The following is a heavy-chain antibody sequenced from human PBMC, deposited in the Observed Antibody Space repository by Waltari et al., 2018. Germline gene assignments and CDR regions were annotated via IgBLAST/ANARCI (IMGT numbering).Heavy chain of an antibody. CDR1: GGSISSYY. CDR2: IYYSGST. V-gene: IGHV4-59*01. Sequence: QVQLQESGPGLVKPSETLSLTCTVSGGSISSYYWSWIRQPPGKGLEWMGDIYYSGSTNSTPSLKSRVSISVYTSSNQFSLMPSSVTAAYTAVYYCAREDYGGNWWLLGYWVQGTLVTVSA. D-gene: IGHD4-17*01. CDR3: AREDYGGNWWLLGY. J-gene: IGHJ4*02.